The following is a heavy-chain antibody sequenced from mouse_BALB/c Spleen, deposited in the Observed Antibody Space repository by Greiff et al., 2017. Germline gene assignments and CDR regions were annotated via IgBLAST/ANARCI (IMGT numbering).Heavy chain of an antibody. V-gene: IGHV5-17*02. J-gene: IGHJ4*01. CDR1: GFTFSSFG. Sequence: DVQLVESGGGLVQPGGSRKLSCAASGFTFSSFGMHWVRQAPEKGLEWVAYISSGSSTIYYADTVKGRFTISRDNPKNTLFLQMTSLRSEDTAMYYCARFWTDYAMDYWGQGTSVTVSS. CDR2: ISSGSSTI. CDR3: ARFWTDYAMDY.